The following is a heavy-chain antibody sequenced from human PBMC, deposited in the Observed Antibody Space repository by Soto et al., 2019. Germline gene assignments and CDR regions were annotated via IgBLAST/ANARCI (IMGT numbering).Heavy chain of an antibody. J-gene: IGHJ6*02. V-gene: IGHV3-23*01. CDR1: GFTFNSYA. CDR3: ARGDRGGSGSPASYYYSGLDV. D-gene: IGHD3-10*01. Sequence: DVQVLESGRDLVQPGGSLRLSCAASGFTFNSYAMSWVRQAPGKGLEWVSSVSAGGDMTYYSDSVKGRFTISRDNSNNALFLQMNSLRIEDTALYYCARGDRGGSGSPASYYYSGLDVWGQGTTVTVS. CDR2: VSAGGDMT.